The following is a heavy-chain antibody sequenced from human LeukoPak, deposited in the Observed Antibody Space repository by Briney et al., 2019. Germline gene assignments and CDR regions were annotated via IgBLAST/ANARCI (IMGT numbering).Heavy chain of an antibody. J-gene: IGHJ6*03. CDR2: INHSGST. CDR3: AGRMGVWGSYRFYYYYYMDV. CDR1: GGSFSGYY. Sequence: PSETLSLTCAVYGGSFSGYYWSWIRQPPGKGLEWIGEINHSGSTNYNPSLKSRVTISVDTSKNQFSLKLSSVTAADTAVYYCAGRMGVWGSYRFYYYYYMDVWGKGTTVTISS. V-gene: IGHV4-34*01. D-gene: IGHD3-16*02.